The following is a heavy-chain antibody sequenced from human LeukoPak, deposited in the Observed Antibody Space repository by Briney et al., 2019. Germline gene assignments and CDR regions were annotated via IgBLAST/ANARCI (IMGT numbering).Heavy chain of an antibody. D-gene: IGHD3-22*01. J-gene: IGHJ4*02. CDR2: FDPEDGET. Sequence: ASVKVSCKVSGYTLTELSMHWVRQAPGKGLEWMGGFDPEDGETIYAQKFQGRVTMTEDTSTDTAYMELSSLRSEDTAVYYCATGVGSGQGYYYDSSGYYFDYWGQGTLVTVSS. CDR3: ATGVGSGQGYYYDSSGYYFDY. CDR1: GYTLTELS. V-gene: IGHV1-24*01.